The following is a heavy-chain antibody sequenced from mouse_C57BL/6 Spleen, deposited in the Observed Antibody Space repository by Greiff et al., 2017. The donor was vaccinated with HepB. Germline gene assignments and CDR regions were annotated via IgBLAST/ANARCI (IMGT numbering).Heavy chain of an antibody. V-gene: IGHV1-52*01. Sequence: VQLQQPGAELVRPGSSVKLSCKASGYTFTSYWMHWVKQRPIQGLEWIGNIDPSDSETHYNQKFKDKATLTVDKSSSTAYMQLSSLTSEDSAVYYCARLGPNYYAMDYWGQGTSVTVSS. CDR2: IDPSDSET. D-gene: IGHD4-1*01. J-gene: IGHJ4*01. CDR1: GYTFTSYW. CDR3: ARLGPNYYAMDY.